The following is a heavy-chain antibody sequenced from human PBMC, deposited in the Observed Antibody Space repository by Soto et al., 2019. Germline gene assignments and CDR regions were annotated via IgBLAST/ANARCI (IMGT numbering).Heavy chain of an antibody. CDR1: ESTVSRDW. CDR2: INQDGSEK. D-gene: IGHD1-26*01. Sequence: EVHLVESGGGLVQTGGSLRLSCAIFESTVSRDWMNWVRQAQGKGLEWVAHINQDGSEKYYVDSVKGRFTISRDNAKKSLYLQMNSLRPADTDMYYCSGGVGDAFWGQGTLVTVSS. CDR3: SGGVGDAF. J-gene: IGHJ4*02. V-gene: IGHV3-7*04.